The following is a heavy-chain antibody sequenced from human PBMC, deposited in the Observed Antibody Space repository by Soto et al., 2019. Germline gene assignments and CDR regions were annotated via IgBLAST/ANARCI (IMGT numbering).Heavy chain of an antibody. V-gene: IGHV3-7*01. CDR1: GFTFSSYW. CDR2: INQDESQK. Sequence: GGSLRLSCVASGFTFSSYWMNWVRQAPGEGLEWVANINQDESQKYYADSVKGRFSISRDNARNALYLQMNSLRVEDAAVYYCATKVVIGGLGFVDYWGQGILVNVSS. D-gene: IGHD3-22*01. J-gene: IGHJ4*02. CDR3: ATKVVIGGLGFVDY.